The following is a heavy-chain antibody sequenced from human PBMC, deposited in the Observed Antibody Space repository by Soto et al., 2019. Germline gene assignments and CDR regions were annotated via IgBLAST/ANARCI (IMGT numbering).Heavy chain of an antibody. CDR2: ISYDGSNK. D-gene: IGHD4-4*01. CDR3: AKRLTVKDRLYYYYGMDV. J-gene: IGHJ6*02. CDR1: GFTFSSYG. V-gene: IGHV3-30*18. Sequence: GGSLRLSCAASGFTFSSYGMHWVRQAPGKGLEWVAVISYDGSNKYYADSVKGRFTISRDNSKNTLYLQMNSLRAEDTAVYYCAKRLTVKDRLYYYYGMDVWGQGTTVTVSS.